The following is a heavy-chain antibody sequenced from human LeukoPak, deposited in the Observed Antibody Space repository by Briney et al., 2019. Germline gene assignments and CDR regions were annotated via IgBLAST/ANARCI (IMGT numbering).Heavy chain of an antibody. CDR2: IKQDGSEK. V-gene: IGHV3-7*01. J-gene: IGHJ4*02. CDR1: GFTFSSYW. Sequence: PGGSLRLSCAASGFTFSSYWMSWVRQAPGKGLEWVANIKQDGSEKYYVDSVKGRFTISRDNAKNSLYLQMNSLRAEDPAVYYCARTPGYCSSTSCYGLVFDYWGQGTLVTVSS. CDR3: ARTPGYCSSTSCYGLVFDY. D-gene: IGHD2-2*01.